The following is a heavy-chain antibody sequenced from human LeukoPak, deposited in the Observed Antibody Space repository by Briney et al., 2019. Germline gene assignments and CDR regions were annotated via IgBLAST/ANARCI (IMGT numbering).Heavy chain of an antibody. J-gene: IGHJ6*03. CDR3: ARSLRYFDWTPEHMDYYYYMDV. D-gene: IGHD3-9*01. CDR2: IIPIFGTA. CDR1: GGTFSSYA. V-gene: IGHV1-69*13. Sequence: GASVKVSCKASGGTFSSYAISWVRQAPGQGLEWMGGIIPIFGTANYAQKFQGRVTITADESTSTAYMELSSLRSEDTAVYYCARSLRYFDWTPEHMDYYYYMDVWGKGTTVTISS.